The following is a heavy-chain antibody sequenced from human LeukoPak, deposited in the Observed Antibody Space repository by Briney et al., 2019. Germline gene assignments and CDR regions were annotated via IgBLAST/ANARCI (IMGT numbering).Heavy chain of an antibody. D-gene: IGHD6-6*01. J-gene: IGHJ4*02. CDR1: GGSISSYY. V-gene: IGHV4-4*09. CDR3: ARQGSSSPFDY. Sequence: PSETLSLTCTVSGGSISSYYWSWIRQPPGKGLEWIGYIYTSGSTNYNPSLKSRVTISVDTPKNQFSLKLSSVTAADTAVYYCARQGSSSPFDYWGQGTLVTVSS. CDR2: IYTSGST.